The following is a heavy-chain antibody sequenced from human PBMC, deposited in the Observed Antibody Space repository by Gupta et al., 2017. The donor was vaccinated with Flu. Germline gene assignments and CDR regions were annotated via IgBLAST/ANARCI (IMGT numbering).Heavy chain of an antibody. J-gene: IGHJ3*02. CDR2: IKQDGYEK. V-gene: IGHV3-7*01. CDR3: ARHYYDSPGGAFDI. CDR1: YW. D-gene: IGHD3-22*01. Sequence: YWMSWVRQAPGKGLEWVANIKQDGYEKDYVDSVKGRFTISRDNAKNSLFLQMYSLSAEDAGVYFCARHYYDSPGGAFDIWGHGTLVTVSS.